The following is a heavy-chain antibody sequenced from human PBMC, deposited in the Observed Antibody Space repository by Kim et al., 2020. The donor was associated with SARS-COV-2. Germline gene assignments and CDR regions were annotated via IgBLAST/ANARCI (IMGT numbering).Heavy chain of an antibody. CDR1: GGSISSYY. Sequence: SETLSLTCTVSGGSISSYYWSWIRQPPGKGLEWIGYIYYSGSTNYNPSLKSRVTISVDTSKNQFSLKLSSVTAADTAVYYCARDQGGSYSLWGQGTLVTVSS. J-gene: IGHJ4*02. CDR2: IYYSGST. V-gene: IGHV4-59*01. D-gene: IGHD1-26*01. CDR3: ARDQGGSYSL.